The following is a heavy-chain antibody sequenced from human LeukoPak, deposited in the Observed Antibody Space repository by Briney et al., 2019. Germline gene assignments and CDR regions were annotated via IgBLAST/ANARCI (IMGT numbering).Heavy chain of an antibody. CDR3: AKDRYGDYEAPFHYYMDA. Sequence: ASVKVSCKASGYSLTTSALSWVRQAPAQGLEWMGWINPNSGVSNCAQKLQGRVTITRDTSIDTAYMQLSRLRSDDTAVYYCAKDRYGDYEAPFHYYMDAWGRGTTVTVSS. D-gene: IGHD5-12*01. CDR1: GYSLTTSA. CDR2: INPNSGVS. J-gene: IGHJ6*03. V-gene: IGHV1-2*02.